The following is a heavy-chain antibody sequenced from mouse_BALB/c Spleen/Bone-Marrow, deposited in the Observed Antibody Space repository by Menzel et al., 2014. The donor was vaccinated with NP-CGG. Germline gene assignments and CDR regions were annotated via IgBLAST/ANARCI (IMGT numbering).Heavy chain of an antibody. D-gene: IGHD4-1*01. CDR3: ARPLTGAYFDY. CDR2: IRSGGSYT. CDR1: GFAFSSYD. Sequence: DVMLVESGGGLVKPGGSLKLSCAASGFAFSSYDMSWVRQTTEKRLEWVATIRSGGSYTYYPDSVKGRFTISRDNARKTLYLQMSSLRSEDTALYYGARPLTGAYFDYWGQGTTLTVSS. J-gene: IGHJ2*01. V-gene: IGHV5-9*02.